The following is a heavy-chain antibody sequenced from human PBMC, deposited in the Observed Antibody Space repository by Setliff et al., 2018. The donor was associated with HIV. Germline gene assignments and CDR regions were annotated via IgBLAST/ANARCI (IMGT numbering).Heavy chain of an antibody. CDR3: ARDPGGLYCRSTSCQGGCFDP. D-gene: IGHD2-2*01. Sequence: PSETLSLTCTVSGASISSHYWSWIRQSPGKGLEWIGGIYYSETTNNNPSLKSRVTISVDTSKNQLSLKLRSVTAADTAVYYCARDPGGLYCRSTSCQGGCFDPWGQGTLVTVSS. J-gene: IGHJ5*02. CDR2: IYYSETT. CDR1: GASISSHY. V-gene: IGHV4-59*11.